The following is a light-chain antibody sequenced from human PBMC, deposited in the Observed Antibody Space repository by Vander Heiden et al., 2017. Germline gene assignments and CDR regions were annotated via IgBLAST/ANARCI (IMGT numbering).Light chain of an antibody. CDR2: RNN. J-gene: IGLJ3*02. CDR3: AAWDDSLSVGV. Sequence: QSVLTQPPSASGTPGQRVTISSSGSRSNIGSNYVYWYQQLPGTAPKPLIYRNNQRPSGVPDRFSGSKSGTSASLAISGLRSEDEADYYCAAWDDSLSVGVFGGGTKLTVL. V-gene: IGLV1-47*01. CDR1: RSNIGSNY.